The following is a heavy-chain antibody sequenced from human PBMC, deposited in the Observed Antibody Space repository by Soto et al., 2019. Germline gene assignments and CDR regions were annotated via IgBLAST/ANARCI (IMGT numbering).Heavy chain of an antibody. J-gene: IGHJ4*02. V-gene: IGHV3-33*01. CDR1: GFTFSSYG. Sequence: QVQLVESGGGVVQPGRSLRLSCAASGFTFSSYGMHWVRQAPGKGLEWVAVIWYDGSNKYYADSVKGRFTISRDNSKNTLYLQMNSLRAEDTAVYYCARDVGSGWYADYWCQGTLVTVSS. CDR3: ARDVGSGWYADY. CDR2: IWYDGSNK. D-gene: IGHD6-19*01.